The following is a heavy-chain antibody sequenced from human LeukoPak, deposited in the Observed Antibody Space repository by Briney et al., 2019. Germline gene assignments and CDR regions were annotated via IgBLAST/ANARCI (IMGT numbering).Heavy chain of an antibody. D-gene: IGHD1-14*01. CDR3: TTVTYYNSRAPGDC. Sequence: SGGSLRLSCAASGFSLSSYWMYWVRQAPGKGLVWVSRINNDGTTINYADSVKGRFTISRDNAKNTLYLQMNSLRVEDTAVYYCTTVTYYNSRAPGDCWGQGTLVTVSS. CDR1: GFSLSSYW. V-gene: IGHV3-74*01. CDR2: INNDGTTI. J-gene: IGHJ4*02.